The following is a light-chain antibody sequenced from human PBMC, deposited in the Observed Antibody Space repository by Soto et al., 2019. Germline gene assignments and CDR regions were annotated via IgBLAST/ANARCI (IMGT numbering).Light chain of an antibody. CDR2: AAS. CDR3: QQTDSFPLS. J-gene: IGKJ4*01. CDR1: QRIRNW. V-gene: IGKV1D-12*01. Sequence: DIQMTQSPSSVPASVGDRVTITCRASQRIRNWLAWYQQKPGKAPKLLIFAASSLQSGVPSRFSGRGSGTEFTLTISSLQPEDFATYYCQQTDSFPLSFGGGTKVELK.